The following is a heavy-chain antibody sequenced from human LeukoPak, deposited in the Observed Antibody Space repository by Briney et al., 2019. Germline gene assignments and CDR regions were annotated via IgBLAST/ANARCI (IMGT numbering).Heavy chain of an antibody. CDR1: GGSFSGYY. CDR3: ASFCSSTSCYQDSDY. D-gene: IGHD2-2*01. CDR2: INHSGST. V-gene: IGHV4-34*01. J-gene: IGHJ4*02. Sequence: SETLSLTCAVYGGSFSGYYWSWIRQPPGKGLEWIGEINHSGSTNYNPSLKSRVTISVDTSKNQFSLKLSSVTAADTAVYYCASFCSSTSCYQDSDYWGQGTLVTVSS.